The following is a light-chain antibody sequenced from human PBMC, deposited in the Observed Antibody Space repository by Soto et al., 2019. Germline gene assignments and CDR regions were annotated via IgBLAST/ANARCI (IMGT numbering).Light chain of an antibody. CDR3: QDRSSWPLGT. CDR1: RSVITY. CDR2: DAS. Sequence: DIVLTHSPATLSLSPCERATLSFSASRSVITYLAWYQQKPGQAPRLLIYDASTRDYDVPARFSGGGSGTDFSLTISGLEPEDSAIYYCQDRSSWPLGTFGQGTKVDIK. V-gene: IGKV3-11*01. J-gene: IGKJ1*01.